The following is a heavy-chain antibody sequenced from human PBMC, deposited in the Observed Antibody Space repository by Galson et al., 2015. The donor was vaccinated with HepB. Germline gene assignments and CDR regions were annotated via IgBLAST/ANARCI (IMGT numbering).Heavy chain of an antibody. CDR3: AKGIVPGSYEGMFDY. V-gene: IGHV3-23*01. D-gene: IGHD3-10*01. CDR2: ISGSGGST. J-gene: IGHJ4*02. Sequence: SLRLSCAASGFTFSSYAMSWVRQAPGKGLEWVSAISGSGGSTYYADSVKGRFTISRDNSKNTLYLQMNSLRAEDTAVYYCAKGIVPGSYEGMFDYWGQGTLVTVSS. CDR1: GFTFSSYA.